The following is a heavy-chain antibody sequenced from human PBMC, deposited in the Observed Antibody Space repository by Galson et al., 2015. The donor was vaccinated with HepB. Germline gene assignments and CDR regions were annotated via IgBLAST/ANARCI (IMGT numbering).Heavy chain of an antibody. CDR3: ARGRSSSWYDY. J-gene: IGHJ4*02. CDR1: GYTFTGYS. D-gene: IGHD6-13*01. CDR2: INPNSGGT. Sequence: SVKVSCKASGYTFTGYSMHWVRQAPGQGLEWMGRINPNSGGTNYAQKFQGRVTMTRDTSISTAYMELSRLRADDTVVYYCARGRSSSWYDYWGQGTLVTVSS. V-gene: IGHV1-2*05.